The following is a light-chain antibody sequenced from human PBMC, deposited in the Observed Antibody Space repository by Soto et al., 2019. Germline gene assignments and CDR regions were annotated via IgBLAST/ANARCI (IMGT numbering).Light chain of an antibody. Sequence: DIQMTQSQSSLSASVGDRVTITCRAGQSVSSYLNWYQQKPGEAPKLLIYAASTLQSGVPSRFSGRGSGPNFNLTSSSLQPEDFATYFCQQTVSAPVTFGQGTILEI. CDR3: QQTVSAPVT. CDR2: AAS. J-gene: IGKJ2*01. CDR1: QSVSSY. V-gene: IGKV1-39*01.